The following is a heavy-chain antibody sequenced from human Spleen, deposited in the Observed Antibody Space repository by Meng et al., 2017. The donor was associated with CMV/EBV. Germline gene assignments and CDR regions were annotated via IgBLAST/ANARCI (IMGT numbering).Heavy chain of an antibody. D-gene: IGHD6-19*01. Sequence: GFTFSGSAIHWVRQAPGKGLEWVAVISYDGSNKYYADSVKGRFTISRDNSKNTLYLQMNSLRAEDTAVYYCARELERGLTVAEGIDYWGQGTLVTVSS. CDR2: ISYDGSNK. J-gene: IGHJ4*02. V-gene: IGHV3-30*04. CDR3: ARELERGLTVAEGIDY. CDR1: GFTFSGSA.